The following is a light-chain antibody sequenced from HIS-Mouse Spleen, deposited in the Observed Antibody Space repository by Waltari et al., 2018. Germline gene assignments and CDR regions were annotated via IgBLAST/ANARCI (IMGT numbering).Light chain of an antibody. Sequence: SYVLTQPPSVSVAPGKTARITCGGNNIGSNSVHWYQQKPGQAPVLVVYDDSDRPSGIPERFSGSSSGTTVTLTISGVQAEDEADYYCQSADSSGTRVVFGGGTKLTVL. V-gene: IGLV3-21*03. J-gene: IGLJ2*01. CDR3: QSADSSGTRVV. CDR2: DDS. CDR1: NIGSNS.